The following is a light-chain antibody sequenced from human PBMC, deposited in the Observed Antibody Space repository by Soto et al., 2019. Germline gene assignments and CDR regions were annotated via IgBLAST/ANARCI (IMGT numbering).Light chain of an antibody. V-gene: IGKV3-20*01. CDR1: QSIISTT. CDR2: GAS. J-gene: IGKJ2*01. CDR3: QHYGISSFT. Sequence: EIVLTQSPGTLSLSPGERATLSCRASQSIISTTLAWYQQKPGQAPRLVIYGASSRATGIPDRFSGSGSGTDFTLTISRLEPEDFAVYYCQHYGISSFTFGQGTKLETK.